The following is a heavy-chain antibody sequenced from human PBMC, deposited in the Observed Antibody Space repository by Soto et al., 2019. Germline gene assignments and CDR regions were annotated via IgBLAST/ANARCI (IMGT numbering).Heavy chain of an antibody. CDR1: GYTFTSYG. V-gene: IGHV1-18*01. D-gene: IGHD5-12*01. J-gene: IGHJ4*02. CDR3: ARVRRGYSGYGSDY. CDR2: VSAYNGNT. Sequence: ASVKVSCKASGYTFTSYGISWVRQAPGQGLEWMGWVSAYNGNTNYAQKLQGRVTMTTDTSTSTAYMELRSLRSDDTAVYYCARVRRGYSGYGSDYCRQRPLFTASS.